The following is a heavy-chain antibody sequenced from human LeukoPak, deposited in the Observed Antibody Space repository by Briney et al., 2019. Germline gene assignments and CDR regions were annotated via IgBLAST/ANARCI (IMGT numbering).Heavy chain of an antibody. J-gene: IGHJ4*02. CDR3: ARGINYDLLTGYSEGFDF. V-gene: IGHV1-18*01. Sequence: ASVKVSCQASGYSFTSYGITWVRRAPGQGLEWMGWITTYNGKTNYAQNFQTRVTMTTDTSTNTAYMELRSLRSDDTAVYYCARGINYDLLTGYSEGFDFWGQGTPVTVSS. CDR1: GYSFTSYG. CDR2: ITTYNGKT. D-gene: IGHD3-9*01.